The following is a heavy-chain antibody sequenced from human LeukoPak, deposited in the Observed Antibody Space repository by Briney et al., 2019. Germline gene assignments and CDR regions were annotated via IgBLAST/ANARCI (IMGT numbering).Heavy chain of an antibody. Sequence: SETLSLTCAVSGGSISSYYWSWVRQPPGKGLEWVGYIYYSGSANYNPSLKSRLTISVDTSKYHFSLKLSSVAAADTAVYYCARNVGARYFDYWGQGTLVTVSS. D-gene: IGHD1-26*01. V-gene: IGHV4-59*01. CDR1: GGSISSYY. CDR3: ARNVGARYFDY. J-gene: IGHJ4*02. CDR2: IYYSGSA.